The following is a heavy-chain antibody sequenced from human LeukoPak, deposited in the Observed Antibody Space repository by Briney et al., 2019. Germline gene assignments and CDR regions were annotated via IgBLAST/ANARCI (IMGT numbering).Heavy chain of an antibody. D-gene: IGHD5-24*01. CDR3: ARVIRDGYNFGYFDY. J-gene: IGHJ4*02. CDR1: GGSISSSSYY. CDR2: IYYSGST. V-gene: IGHV4-39*07. Sequence: SETLSLTCTVSGGSISSSSYYWGWIRQPPGKGLEWIGSIYYSGSTYYNPSLKSRVTISVDTSKNQFSLKLSSVTAADTAVYYCARVIRDGYNFGYFDYWGQGALVTVSS.